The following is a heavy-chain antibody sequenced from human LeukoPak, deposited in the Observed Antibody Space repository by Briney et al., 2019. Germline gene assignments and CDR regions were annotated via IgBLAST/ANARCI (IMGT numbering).Heavy chain of an antibody. CDR1: GFTFSSYT. D-gene: IGHD6-13*01. J-gene: IGHJ4*02. CDR3: VRTIAVAGNFDY. Sequence: GGSLRLSCSASGFTFSSYTMHWVRQAPGKGLEYVSAISPNGGSTYYGDSVKGRFTISRDNSKKTLYLQMSSLRAEDTAVYYCVRTIAVAGNFDYWGQGTLVTVS. CDR2: ISPNGGST. V-gene: IGHV3-64D*09.